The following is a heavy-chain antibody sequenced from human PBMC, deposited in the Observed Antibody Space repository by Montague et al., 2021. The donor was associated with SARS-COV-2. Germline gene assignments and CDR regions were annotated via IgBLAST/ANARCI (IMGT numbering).Heavy chain of an antibody. J-gene: IGHJ4*02. CDR2: IYSSGST. CDR3: AGTGDAYTRYYFDY. CDR1: SGSVSSDY. V-gene: IGHV4-59*02. Sequence: SETLSLTCSVSSGSVSSDYWSWIRQPPGKGLEWIGYIYSSGSTSYNPSLKSRVTISIDTSKNQFSLRLSSVTAAATAVYYCAGTGDAYTRYYFDYWGQGTLVTVSS. D-gene: IGHD5-24*01.